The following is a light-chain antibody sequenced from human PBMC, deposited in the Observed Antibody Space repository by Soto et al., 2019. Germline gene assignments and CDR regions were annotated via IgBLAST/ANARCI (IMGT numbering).Light chain of an antibody. CDR3: HQYDRLPPT. J-gene: IGKJ5*01. CDR1: QDINNY. V-gene: IGKV1-33*01. Sequence: DIQMTQSPSAVAAFVGGIFTIACRASQDINNYLNWYQQKPGKAPKLLIFDATNLETGVPSRFSGSGSRTHFSCTSSSLQPEDFATYYCHQYDRLPPTFGQGTRLEIK. CDR2: DAT.